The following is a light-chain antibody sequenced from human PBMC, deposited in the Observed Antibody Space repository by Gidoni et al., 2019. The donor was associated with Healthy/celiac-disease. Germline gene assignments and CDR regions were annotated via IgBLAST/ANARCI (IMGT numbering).Light chain of an antibody. CDR2: DAS. Sequence: EIVFTQSPATLSLSPGERATLSCRASQSVSSYLAWYQQKPGQAPRLLIYDASNRATGIPARFSGSGSGTDFTLTTSSLEPEDFAVYYCQQRSNWSLTFGGGTKVEIK. V-gene: IGKV3-11*01. CDR3: QQRSNWSLT. J-gene: IGKJ4*01. CDR1: QSVSSY.